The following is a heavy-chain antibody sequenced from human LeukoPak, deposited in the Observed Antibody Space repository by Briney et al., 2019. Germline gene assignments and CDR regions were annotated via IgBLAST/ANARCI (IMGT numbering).Heavy chain of an antibody. Sequence: GGSLRLSCAASGFTFSSYGMHWVRQAPGKGLDWVAFIHHDGSNKYYADSVRGRFTISRDNSKNTLYLQMNSLRAEDTAVYFCAKQLRVYYYMDVWGKGTTVTVSS. CDR1: GFTFSSYG. CDR3: AKQLRVYYYMDV. D-gene: IGHD4-23*01. V-gene: IGHV3-30*02. J-gene: IGHJ6*03. CDR2: IHHDGSNK.